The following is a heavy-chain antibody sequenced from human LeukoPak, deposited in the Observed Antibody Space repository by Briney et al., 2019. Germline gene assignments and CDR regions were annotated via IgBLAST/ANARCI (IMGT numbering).Heavy chain of an antibody. CDR3: ARTLYYDILTGYTNLYWCFDL. V-gene: IGHV4-34*01. Sequence: SETLSLTCAVYGGSFSGYYWSWIRQPPGKGLEWIGEINHSGSTNYNPSLKSRVTISVDTSKNQFSLKLSSVTAADTAVYYCARTLYYDILTGYTNLYWCFDLWGRGTLVTVSS. CDR2: INHSGST. D-gene: IGHD3-9*01. J-gene: IGHJ2*01. CDR1: GGSFSGYY.